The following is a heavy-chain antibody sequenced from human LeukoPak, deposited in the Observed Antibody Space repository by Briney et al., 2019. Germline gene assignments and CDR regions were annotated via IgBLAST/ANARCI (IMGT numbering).Heavy chain of an antibody. J-gene: IGHJ4*02. CDR2: ITAGSSYI. V-gene: IGHV3-21*01. D-gene: IGHD4-11*01. CDR1: GFDFTSYV. CDR3: ARVGVSATNTPAFDY. Sequence: PGGSLRLSCAVSGFDFTSYVMTWVRQAPGKGLAWVSSITAGSSYIDYADSVKGRFTISRDNAKNSLFLQMNSLRAEDTAVYYCARVGVSATNTPAFDYWGQGTLVTVSS.